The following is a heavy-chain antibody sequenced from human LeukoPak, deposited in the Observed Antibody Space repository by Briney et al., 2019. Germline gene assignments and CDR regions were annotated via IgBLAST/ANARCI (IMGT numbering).Heavy chain of an antibody. CDR3: ARDKGHYDFWSGYDY. CDR1: GFTVSSNY. J-gene: IGHJ4*02. Sequence: GGSLRLSCAASGFTVSSNYMSWVRQAPGKGLEWVSVIYSGGSTYYADSVKGRFTISRDNSKNTLYLQMNSLRAEDTAVYYCARDKGHYDFWSGYDYWGQGTLVTVSS. CDR2: IYSGGST. V-gene: IGHV3-53*01. D-gene: IGHD3-3*01.